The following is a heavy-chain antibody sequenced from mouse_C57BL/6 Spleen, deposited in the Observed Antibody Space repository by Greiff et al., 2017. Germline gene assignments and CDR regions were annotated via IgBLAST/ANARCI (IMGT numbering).Heavy chain of an antibody. CDR3: ARDITTVNAY. CDR1: GFTFSDYG. V-gene: IGHV5-17*01. D-gene: IGHD1-1*01. Sequence: EVKLMESGGGLVKPGGSLKLSCAASGFTFSDYGMHWVRQAPEKGLEWVAYISSGSSTIYYADTVKGRFTISRDNAENTLFLLMTSLRSEDTAMYYCARDITTVNAYWGQGTLVTVSA. J-gene: IGHJ3*01. CDR2: ISSGSSTI.